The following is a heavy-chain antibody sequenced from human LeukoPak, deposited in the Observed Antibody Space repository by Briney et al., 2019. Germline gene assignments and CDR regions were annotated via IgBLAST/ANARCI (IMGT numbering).Heavy chain of an antibody. Sequence: SVKVSCKASGGTFSSYAISWVRQAPGQGLEWMGRIIPIFGIANYAQKFQGRVTITADKSTSTAYTELSSLRSEDTAVYYCARDGNGHSSGWYRGYFDYWGQGTLVTVSS. CDR1: GGTFSSYA. D-gene: IGHD6-19*01. V-gene: IGHV1-69*04. CDR3: ARDGNGHSSGWYRGYFDY. J-gene: IGHJ4*02. CDR2: IIPIFGIA.